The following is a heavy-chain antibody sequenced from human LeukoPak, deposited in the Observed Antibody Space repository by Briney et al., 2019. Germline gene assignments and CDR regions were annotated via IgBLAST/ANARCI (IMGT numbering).Heavy chain of an antibody. CDR1: GFTFSSYG. V-gene: IGHV3-30*18. J-gene: IGHJ4*02. D-gene: IGHD5-12*01. Sequence: GGSLRLSCAASGFTFSSYGMHWVRQAPGKGLEWVAVISYDGSNKYYADSVKGRFTISRDNSKNTLYLQMNSLRAEDTAVYYRAKDPGGYDRTLDYWGQGTLVTVSS. CDR3: AKDPGGYDRTLDY. CDR2: ISYDGSNK.